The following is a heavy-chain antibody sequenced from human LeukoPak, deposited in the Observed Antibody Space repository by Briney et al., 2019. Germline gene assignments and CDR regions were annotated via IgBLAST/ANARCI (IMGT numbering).Heavy chain of an antibody. CDR1: GGSISSSNYY. V-gene: IGHV4-39*01. Sequence: SETLSLTCTVSGGSISSSNYYWGGIRQPPGKGLEWIGSIYYSGSTYYNPSLKSRVTISVDTSKNQFSLKLSSVTAADTAVYYCARLDGYCSGGSCYSVSFVDPWGQGTLVTVSS. J-gene: IGHJ5*02. D-gene: IGHD2-15*01. CDR2: IYYSGST. CDR3: ARLDGYCSGGSCYSVSFVDP.